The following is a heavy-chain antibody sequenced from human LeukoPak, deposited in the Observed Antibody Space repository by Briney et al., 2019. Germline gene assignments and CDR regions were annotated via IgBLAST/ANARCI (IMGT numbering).Heavy chain of an antibody. CDR2: IDPSDSYS. V-gene: IGHV5-10-1*01. Sequence: GESLRISCKGSGYSFTNYGISWVRQMPGKGLEWMGRIDPSDSYSNYGPSFQGHVTISADKSISTAYLQWSSLKASDTAMYYCARQVPSGKADAFDIWGQGTMVTVSS. CDR1: GYSFTNYG. J-gene: IGHJ3*02. D-gene: IGHD3-10*01. CDR3: ARQVPSGKADAFDI.